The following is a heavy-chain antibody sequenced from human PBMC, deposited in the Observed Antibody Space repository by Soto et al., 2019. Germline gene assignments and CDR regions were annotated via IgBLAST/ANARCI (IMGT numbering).Heavy chain of an antibody. J-gene: IGHJ3*02. CDR3: AHYFYILVDDAFDI. D-gene: IGHD2-21*01. CDR1: GFSLSTSGVG. CDR2: IYWDDDK. V-gene: IGHV2-5*02. Sequence: QITLKESGPTLVQPTQTLTLTCTFSGFSLSTSGVGVGWIRQPPGKALEWLALIYWDDDKRYSPSLKSRLTITKDTSNNQELLTMTNLDPVDTTTYYCAHYFYILVDDAFDIWGHGTMVTVSS.